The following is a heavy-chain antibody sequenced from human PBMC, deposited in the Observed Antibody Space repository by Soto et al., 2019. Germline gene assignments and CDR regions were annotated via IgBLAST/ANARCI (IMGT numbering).Heavy chain of an antibody. CDR2: IYHSGST. CDR1: GGSISSYY. J-gene: IGHJ6*04. V-gene: IGHV4-59*01. Sequence: TLSLTCTVSGGSISSYYWSWIRQPPGKGLEWIGYIYHSGSTNYNPSLKSRVTISVDTSKNQFSLKLSSVTAADTAVYYCAREGYCSSTSCHNEMSVRAKGTTVTVSS. CDR3: AREGYCSSTSCHNEMSV. D-gene: IGHD2-2*02.